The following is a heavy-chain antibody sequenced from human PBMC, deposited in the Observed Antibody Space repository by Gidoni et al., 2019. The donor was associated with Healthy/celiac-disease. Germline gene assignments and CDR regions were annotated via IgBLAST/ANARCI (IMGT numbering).Heavy chain of an antibody. CDR1: GFTSSSYA. Sequence: EVQLLESGGGLVQPGGSLRPSCPASGFTSSSYAMSCVRQAPGKGLEWVSAISGSGGSTYYADSVKGRFTISRGNSKNTLYLQMNSLRAEDTAVYYCAKGGPMITFGGVIVANPRGMDVWGQGTTVTVSS. D-gene: IGHD3-16*02. CDR2: ISGSGGST. CDR3: AKGGPMITFGGVIVANPRGMDV. J-gene: IGHJ6*02. V-gene: IGHV3-23*01.